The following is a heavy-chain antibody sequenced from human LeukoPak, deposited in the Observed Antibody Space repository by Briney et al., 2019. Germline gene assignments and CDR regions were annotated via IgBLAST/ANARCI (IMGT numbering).Heavy chain of an antibody. CDR1: GFTFSSYA. V-gene: IGHV3-30-3*01. Sequence: GGSLRLSCAASGFTFSSYAMHRVRQAAGKGLEWVAVISYDGSNKYYADSVKGRFTISRDNSKNTLYLQMNSLRAEDTAVYYCASSQVEYSSSGLGYWGQGTLVTVSS. D-gene: IGHD6-6*01. CDR2: ISYDGSNK. J-gene: IGHJ4*02. CDR3: ASSQVEYSSSGLGY.